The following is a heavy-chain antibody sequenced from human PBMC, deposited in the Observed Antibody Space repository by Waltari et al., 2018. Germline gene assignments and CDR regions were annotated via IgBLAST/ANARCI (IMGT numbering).Heavy chain of an antibody. Sequence: QVQLQQWGAGLLKPSQTLSLTCAAEGGPFSGYFWNWVRQPPGKWLEWIGGIDYSGSTNYNPSLKSRVTLSIDTSRKRFSLNLNSMTAADTAIYYCARSGFHGSGTPFDPWGRGTLVTVSS. J-gene: IGHJ5*02. V-gene: IGHV4-34*02. CDR1: GGPFSGYF. D-gene: IGHD3-10*01. CDR2: IDYSGST. CDR3: ARSGFHGSGTPFDP.